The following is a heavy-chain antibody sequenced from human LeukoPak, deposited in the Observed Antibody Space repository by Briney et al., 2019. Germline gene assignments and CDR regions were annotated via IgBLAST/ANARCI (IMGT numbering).Heavy chain of an antibody. CDR1: GGSISSSSYC. CDR2: ICYSGST. D-gene: IGHD2-15*01. CDR3: ARSVYIVVEYYFDC. V-gene: IGHV4-39*01. J-gene: IGHJ4*02. Sequence: SGTLSLTCTVSGGSISSSSYCWGWIRQPPGKGLEWIGTICYSGSTFYNPSLKSRVTISVDTSKNQFSLRLSSVTAADTAVYYCARSVYIVVEYYFDCWGQGALVTVSS.